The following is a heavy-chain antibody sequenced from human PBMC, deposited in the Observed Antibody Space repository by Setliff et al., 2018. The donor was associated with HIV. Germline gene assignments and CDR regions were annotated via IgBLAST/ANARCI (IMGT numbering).Heavy chain of an antibody. CDR1: GFTVSNDY. CDR2: IHSGGST. V-gene: IGHV3-53*01. D-gene: IGHD3-9*01. CDR3: AKGTNYDLLTGYHAFDV. J-gene: IGHJ3*01. Sequence: GGSLRLSCAASGFTVSNDYMSWVRQAPGRGLEWVSVIHSGGSTYYADSVKGRFTISRDNSKNTLYLQMNSLSAEDTAVFYCAKGTNYDLLTGYHAFDVWGQGTMVTVSS.